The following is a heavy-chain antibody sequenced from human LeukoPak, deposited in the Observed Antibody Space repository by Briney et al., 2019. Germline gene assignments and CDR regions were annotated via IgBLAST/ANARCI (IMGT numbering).Heavy chain of an antibody. D-gene: IGHD2-21*02. CDR2: IYWIGHST. Sequence: GGSLRVSCVASGYTFADYTRHWVRPVPGRGLEWVSLIYWIGHSTKYADSVKGRFTVSRDNSKNPLYLQMNSLRPEDTALYYCVKDDCGPFDIWGPGTMVTVSS. CDR3: VKDDCGPFDI. J-gene: IGHJ3*02. V-gene: IGHV3-43*01. CDR1: GYTFADYT.